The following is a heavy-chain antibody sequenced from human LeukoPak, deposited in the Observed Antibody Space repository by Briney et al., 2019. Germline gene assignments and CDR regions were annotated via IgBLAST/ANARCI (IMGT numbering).Heavy chain of an antibody. D-gene: IGHD3-16*01. CDR2: IYSSGST. V-gene: IGHV4-61*02. Sequence: SETLSLTCTVSGGSISSGSYYWSWIRQPAGKGLEWIGRIYSSGSTNYNPPLKSRVTMSVDTSKNQFSLKLSSVTAADTAVYYCARVGDYALKDWGQGTLVTVSS. CDR1: GGSISSGSYY. CDR3: ARVGDYALKD. J-gene: IGHJ4*02.